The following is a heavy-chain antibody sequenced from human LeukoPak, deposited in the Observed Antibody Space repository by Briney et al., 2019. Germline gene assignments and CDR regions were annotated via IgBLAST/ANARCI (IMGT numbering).Heavy chain of an antibody. CDR2: IGTYNGDT. CDR1: GYTFTSYG. D-gene: IGHD5-24*01. Sequence: GASVKVSCMASGYTFTSYGVSWVRQAPGQGLEWMGWIGTYNGDTNYAQNLQGRVTMTTDTSTRTAYMELRSLGSDDTAVYYCARDRGYNPDTFDIWGQGTMVTVSS. J-gene: IGHJ3*02. V-gene: IGHV1-18*01. CDR3: ARDRGYNPDTFDI.